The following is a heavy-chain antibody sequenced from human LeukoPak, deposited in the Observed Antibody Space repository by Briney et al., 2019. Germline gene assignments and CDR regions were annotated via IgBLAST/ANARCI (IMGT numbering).Heavy chain of an antibody. J-gene: IGHJ5*02. V-gene: IGHV4-31*03. Sequence: SETLSLTCTVSGGSISSGGYYWSWIRQHPGKGLEWIGYIYYTGSTYYNPSLKSRIIISVDTSKNQFSLKLNSVTAADTAVYYCARYCTSTSCRWFDPWGQGTLVTVSS. CDR2: IYYTGST. D-gene: IGHD2-2*01. CDR3: ARYCTSTSCRWFDP. CDR1: GGSISSGGYY.